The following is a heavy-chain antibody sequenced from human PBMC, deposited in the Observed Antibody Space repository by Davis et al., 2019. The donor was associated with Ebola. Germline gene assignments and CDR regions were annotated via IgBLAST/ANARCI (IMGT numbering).Heavy chain of an antibody. CDR2: ISTYNDNT. CDR1: CYTFTTYG. J-gene: IGHJ6*02. Sequence: AASFKVSCKASCYTFTTYGIIGVLHAPGQGLEWMVWISTYNDNTNYAQKLQGRVTMTTDTSTSTAYMELRILRSDDTAVYYCARDRYCSGGSCYSSEYYGMDVWGQGTTVTVSS. V-gene: IGHV1-18*01. D-gene: IGHD2-15*01. CDR3: ARDRYCSGGSCYSSEYYGMDV.